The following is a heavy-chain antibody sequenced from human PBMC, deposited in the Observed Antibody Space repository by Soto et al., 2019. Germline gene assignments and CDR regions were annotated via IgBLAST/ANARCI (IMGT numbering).Heavy chain of an antibody. CDR1: GFTFRDYY. CDR2: VSSGATII. J-gene: IGHJ6*02. V-gene: IGHV3-11*01. CDR3: AGGRYGMDV. Sequence: QVQLVESGGGLVKPGGSLRLSCAASGFTFRDYYMSWIRQAPGKGLECVSYVSSGATIIYYADAMKGRFTNSRDNANNSLLLQMNSLGAEDTAVYYGAGGRYGMDVWGQGTTVTVSS.